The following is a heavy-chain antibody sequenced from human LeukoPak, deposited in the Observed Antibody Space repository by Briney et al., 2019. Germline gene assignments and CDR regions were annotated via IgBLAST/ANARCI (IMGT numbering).Heavy chain of an antibody. CDR2: ISSSSSYI. Sequence: GGSLRLSCAASGFTFSSYSVNWVRQAPGKGLEWVSSISSSSSYIYYADSVKGRFTISRDNAKNSLYLQMNSLRAEDTAVYYCARGSEQWLVSPVDYWGQGTLVTVSS. CDR1: GFTFSSYS. CDR3: ARGSEQWLVSPVDY. D-gene: IGHD6-19*01. V-gene: IGHV3-21*01. J-gene: IGHJ4*02.